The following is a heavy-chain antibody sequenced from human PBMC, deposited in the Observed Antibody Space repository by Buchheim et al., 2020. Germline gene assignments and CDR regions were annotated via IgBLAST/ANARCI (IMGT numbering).Heavy chain of an antibody. CDR2: ISAGGTTT. V-gene: IGHV3-48*03. D-gene: IGHD3-10*01. J-gene: IGHJ5*02. CDR1: GFTFSNYE. Sequence: EVQLVESGGGLVQPGESLRLSCAASGFTFSNYEMNWVRQAPGKGLEWVSHISAGGTTTYYADSVKGRFTTTRDNAKSSPYLQMNSLRAEDTAVYYCASRGFDPWGKGTL. CDR3: ASRGFDP.